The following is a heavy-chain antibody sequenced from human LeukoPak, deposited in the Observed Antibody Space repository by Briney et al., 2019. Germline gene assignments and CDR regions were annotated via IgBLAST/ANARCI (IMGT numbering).Heavy chain of an antibody. J-gene: IGHJ4*02. V-gene: IGHV4-39*07. CDR2: VYYNGST. Sequence: PSETLSLTCTVSGGSISSSNYYWGCIRQPPGKGLEWIGSVYYNGSTYYNPSLKSRVTISVDTSKNQFSLKLSSVTAADTAVYYCARDFRGGYDFWSGYYTPYYFDYWGQGTLVTVSP. D-gene: IGHD3-3*01. CDR3: ARDFRGGYDFWSGYYTPYYFDY. CDR1: GGSISSSNYY.